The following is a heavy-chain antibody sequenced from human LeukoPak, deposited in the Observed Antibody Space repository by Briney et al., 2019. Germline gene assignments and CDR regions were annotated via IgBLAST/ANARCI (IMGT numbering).Heavy chain of an antibody. V-gene: IGHV3-48*03. Sequence: GGSLRLSCAASGFTFSSYEMNWVRQAPGKGLESVSYISSSGSTIYYADSVKGRFTISRDNSKNTLYLQMNSLRAEDTAVYYCAKPYSSRSNYYYYYMDVWGKGTTVTISS. CDR2: ISSSGSTI. CDR3: AKPYSSRSNYYYYYMDV. J-gene: IGHJ6*03. CDR1: GFTFSSYE. D-gene: IGHD6-13*01.